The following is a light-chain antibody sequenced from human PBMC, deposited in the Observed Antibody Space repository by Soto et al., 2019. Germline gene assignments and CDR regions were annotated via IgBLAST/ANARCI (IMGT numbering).Light chain of an antibody. V-gene: IGKV3D-20*02. CDR1: QSVSSSY. J-gene: IGKJ5*01. CDR2: GAS. Sequence: EIVLTQSPGTLSLSPGERATLSCRASQSVSSSYLAWYQQKPGQAPRLLIYGASTRATGIPARFSGSGSGTEFTLTISSLEPEDFAVYYCQQRSNWPPGITFGQGTRLEIK. CDR3: QQRSNWPPGIT.